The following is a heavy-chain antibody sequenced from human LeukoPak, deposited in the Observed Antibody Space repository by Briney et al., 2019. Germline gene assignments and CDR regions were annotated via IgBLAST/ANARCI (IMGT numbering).Heavy chain of an antibody. CDR3: ARAPYCGGDCYFDY. J-gene: IGHJ4*02. Sequence: GGSLRLSCAASGFTFSSYWMHWVRQAPGKGLVWVSRINSDGSSTSYADSVKGRFTISRDNAKNTLYLQMNSLRAEDTAVYYCARAPYCGGDCYFDYWGQGTLVTVSS. V-gene: IGHV3-74*01. CDR2: INSDGSST. D-gene: IGHD2-21*02. CDR1: GFTFSSYW.